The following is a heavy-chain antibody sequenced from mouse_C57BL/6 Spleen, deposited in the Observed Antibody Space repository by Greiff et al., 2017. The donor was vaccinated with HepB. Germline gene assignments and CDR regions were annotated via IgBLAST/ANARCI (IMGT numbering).Heavy chain of an antibody. V-gene: IGHV1-4*01. CDR1: GYTFTSYT. D-gene: IGHD1-1*01. CDR3: ARGYYGSSQYYFDY. CDR2: INPSSGYT. J-gene: IGHJ2*01. Sequence: QVQLKESGAELARPGASVKMSCKASGYTFTSYTMHWVNQRPGQGLEWIGYINPSSGYTKYNQKFKDKATLTADKSSSTAYMQLSSLTSEDSAVYYCARGYYGSSQYYFDYWGQGTTLTVSS.